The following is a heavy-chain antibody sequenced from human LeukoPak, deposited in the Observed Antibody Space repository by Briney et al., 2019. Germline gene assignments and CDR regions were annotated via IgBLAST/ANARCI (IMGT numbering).Heavy chain of an antibody. J-gene: IGHJ4*02. V-gene: IGHV4-4*07. CDR1: GGSISNYF. CDR3: ARHYENTDYQYDY. D-gene: IGHD3-16*01. Sequence: ADTLSLTCTVSGGSISNYFWSWIRQPAGKGLEWIGRFHMSGSTNYNPSLKSRVTMSIDTSKSKFSLKLSSVTTADTAVYYCARHYENTDYQYDYWGQGTLVTVSS. CDR2: FHMSGST.